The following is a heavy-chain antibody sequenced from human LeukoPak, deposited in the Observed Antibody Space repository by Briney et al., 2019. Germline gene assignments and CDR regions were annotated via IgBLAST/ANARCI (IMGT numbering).Heavy chain of an antibody. V-gene: IGHV4-59*01. J-gene: IGHJ4*02. D-gene: IGHD2-15*01. Sequence: KPSETLSLTCTVSGGSLGNYYWTWIRQPPGKGLEWIGYIHYSEYSGRISTDYNPSLMSRLTISVDTSKNQFSLKLSSVTAADTAVYYCAREVVSGGNCFFDYWGQGTLVTVSS. CDR3: AREVVSGGNCFFDY. CDR2: IHYSEYSGRIST. CDR1: GGSLGNYY.